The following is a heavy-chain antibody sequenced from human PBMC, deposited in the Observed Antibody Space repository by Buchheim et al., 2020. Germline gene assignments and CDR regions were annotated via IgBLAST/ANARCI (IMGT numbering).Heavy chain of an antibody. J-gene: IGHJ4*02. CDR3: AKFTVTTHPSDY. Sequence: QVQLVESGGGVVQPGRSLRLSCAASGFTFSSYGMHWVRQAPGKGLEWVAVISYDGSNKYYADSVKGRFTISRDNSKNTLSLQMNSLRAEDTAVYYCAKFTVTTHPSDYWGQGTL. V-gene: IGHV3-30*18. D-gene: IGHD4-11*01. CDR1: GFTFSSYG. CDR2: ISYDGSNK.